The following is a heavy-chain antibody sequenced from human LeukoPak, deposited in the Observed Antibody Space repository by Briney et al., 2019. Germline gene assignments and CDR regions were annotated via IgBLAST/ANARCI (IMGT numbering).Heavy chain of an antibody. J-gene: IGHJ4*02. CDR3: AKDGSWSCTD. CDR1: GFTFGSSA. CDR2: IAHHGNNK. D-gene: IGHD2-8*02. Sequence: PGGSLRLSCAASGFTFGSSAMHWVRQGPGKGLEWVAYIAHHGNNKYYADSVKGRFTISRDNSKRTLYLQMNSLRVDDTAVYYCAKDGSWSCTDWGQGNLVTVSS. V-gene: IGHV3-30*02.